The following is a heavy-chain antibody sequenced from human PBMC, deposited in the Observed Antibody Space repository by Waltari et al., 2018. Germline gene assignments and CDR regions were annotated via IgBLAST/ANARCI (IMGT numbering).Heavy chain of an antibody. D-gene: IGHD2-8*01. J-gene: IGHJ4*02. CDR2: INAGNGNT. Sequence: QVQLVQAGAEVKKPGASVKVSCKASGYTFTSYAMLWGRKAPEQRLEWMGWINAGNGNTKYSQEFQGRVTITRDTSASTAYMELSSLRSEDMAVYYCARGGGNGHLSCDYWGQGTLVTVSS. V-gene: IGHV1-3*03. CDR3: ARGGGNGHLSCDY. CDR1: GYTFTSYA.